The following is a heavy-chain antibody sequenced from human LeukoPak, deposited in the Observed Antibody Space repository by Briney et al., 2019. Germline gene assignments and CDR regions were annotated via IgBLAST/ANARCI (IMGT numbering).Heavy chain of an antibody. V-gene: IGHV4-34*01. J-gene: IGHJ4*02. CDR1: GGSFSGYY. CDR2: INHSGST. D-gene: IGHD2-15*01. Sequence: PSETLSLTCAVYGGSFSGYYWSWIRQPPGKGLEWIGEINHSGSTNYNPSLKSRVTISVDTSKNQFSLKLSSVTAADTAVYYCARGAAAFKYSFDYWGQGTLVTVSS. CDR3: ARGAAAFKYSFDY.